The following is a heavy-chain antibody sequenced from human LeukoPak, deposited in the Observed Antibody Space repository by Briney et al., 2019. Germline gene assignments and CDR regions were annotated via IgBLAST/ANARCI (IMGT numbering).Heavy chain of an antibody. J-gene: IGHJ5*02. V-gene: IGHV4-38-2*01. CDR1: GYSISNDYY. CDR3: AKAGTTGIHHWFDP. D-gene: IGHD1-1*01. CDR2: IYHSGGS. Sequence: SETLSLTCVVSGYSISNDYYWGSIRQPPGKGLEWIGNIYHSGGSYYNPSLKSRVTILVDTSKNQFSLKLSSVTAADTAVYYCAKAGTTGIHHWFDPWGQGNLVTVSS.